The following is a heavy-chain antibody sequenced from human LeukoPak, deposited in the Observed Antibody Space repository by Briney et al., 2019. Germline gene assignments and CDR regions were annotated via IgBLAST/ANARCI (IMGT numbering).Heavy chain of an antibody. V-gene: IGHV3-48*01. CDR3: ARGNVDGYYSYCFDY. CDR2: SSSSSI. D-gene: IGHD3-22*01. Sequence: SSSSSIYYADSVKGRFTISRDNAKNSLYLQMNSLRAEDTAVYYCARGNVDGYYSYCFDYWGQGTLVTVSS. J-gene: IGHJ4*02.